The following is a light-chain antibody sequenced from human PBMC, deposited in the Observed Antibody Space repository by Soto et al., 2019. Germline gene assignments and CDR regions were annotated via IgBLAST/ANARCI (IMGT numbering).Light chain of an antibody. CDR2: GNT. CDR1: SSNIGAGYD. V-gene: IGLV1-40*01. CDR3: QSYDSTLSARYV. J-gene: IGLJ1*01. Sequence: QAVLTQPPSVSGAPGQRVTISCTGSSSNIGAGYDVHWYQQRPGTAPKLLIFGNTNRPSGVPDRFSGSKSGSSASLAITGIQAEDEGDYYCQSYDSTLSARYVFGTGTKGTVL.